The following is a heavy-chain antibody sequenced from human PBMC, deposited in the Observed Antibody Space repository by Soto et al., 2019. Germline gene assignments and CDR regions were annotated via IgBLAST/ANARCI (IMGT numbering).Heavy chain of an antibody. J-gene: IGHJ3*01. Sequence: EVQLVESGGGLVRPGGSLRLSCAASGFTFSYYWMHWVRQAPGKGLVWVSRIHSDGSSTTYADFVKGRFIISRDNARNTVDLQMTSVRVEDTAVYYCARGDRGAFDLWGPGTVGTVSA. V-gene: IGHV3-74*01. CDR1: GFTFSYYW. CDR2: IHSDGSST. CDR3: ARGDRGAFDL. D-gene: IGHD1-26*01.